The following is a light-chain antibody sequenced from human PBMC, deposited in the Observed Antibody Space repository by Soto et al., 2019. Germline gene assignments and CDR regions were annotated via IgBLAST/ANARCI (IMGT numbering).Light chain of an antibody. V-gene: IGKV2D-29*01. CDR2: DVS. Sequence: DVVVTQTPLSLSVTPGQPASMSCNSSHSLLYSDGKTYLYWYLQRPGQPPQLLIYDVSNRFSRVPDRFSGSGSGTDFTLTISSLQPEDFATYYCQQSYSTLTFGGGTKVDI. CDR1: HSLLYSDGKTY. CDR3: QQSYSTLT. J-gene: IGKJ4*01.